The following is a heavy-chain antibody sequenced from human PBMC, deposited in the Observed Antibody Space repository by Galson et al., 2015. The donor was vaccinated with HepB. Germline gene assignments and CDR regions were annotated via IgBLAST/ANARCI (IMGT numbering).Heavy chain of an antibody. CDR2: ISGSGTSM. CDR1: GFIFNNYA. J-gene: IGHJ4*02. V-gene: IGHV3-23*01. D-gene: IGHD3-10*01. CDR3: GKSHYGSGRVYFDD. Sequence: SLRLSCAASGFIFNNYAMNWLRQAPGKGLEWVSSISGSGTSMYYADSVKGRFTISRDNSKNTLYLQMNSLRAEDTAVFYCGKSHYGSGRVYFDDWGQGTLVTVSS.